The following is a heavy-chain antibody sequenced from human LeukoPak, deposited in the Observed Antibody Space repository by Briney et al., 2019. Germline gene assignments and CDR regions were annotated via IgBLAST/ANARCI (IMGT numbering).Heavy chain of an antibody. D-gene: IGHD2-15*01. CDR1: GGSFSGYY. J-gene: IGHJ5*02. CDR3: SRGPPQVVHADPYCSGGSCYGSRWFDP. V-gene: IGHV4-34*01. Sequence: KPSETLSLTCAVYGGSFSGYYCSWIRQPPGKGLEWIGEINHSGSTNYNPSLKSRVTISVDTSKNQFSLKLSSVTAADTAVYYCSRGPPQVVHADPYCSGGSCYGSRWFDPWGQGTLVTVSS. CDR2: INHSGST.